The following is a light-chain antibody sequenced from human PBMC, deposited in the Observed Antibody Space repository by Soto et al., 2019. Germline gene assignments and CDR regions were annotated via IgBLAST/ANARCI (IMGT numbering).Light chain of an antibody. V-gene: IGKV3-11*01. CDR3: QQRSNWPQIP. CDR2: AAS. J-gene: IGKJ5*01. Sequence: EIVMTQSPATLSVSPGERATLSCRASESVSTNLAWYQHKPGQAPRLLIYAASTRATGIPARFSGSGSGTDFTLTISSLEPEDFAVYYCQQRSNWPQIPFGQGTRLEIK. CDR1: ESVSTN.